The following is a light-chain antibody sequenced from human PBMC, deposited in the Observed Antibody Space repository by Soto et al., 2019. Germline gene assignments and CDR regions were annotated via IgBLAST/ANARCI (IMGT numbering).Light chain of an antibody. CDR1: QSVNSN. CDR3: QQYNNWPLA. CDR2: GAS. V-gene: IGKV3-15*01. J-gene: IGKJ4*01. Sequence: EIVMTQSPATLSVSPGERATLSCRASQSVNSNLAWYQQKPGQAPSLLIYGASTRATGIPARFSGSGSGTEFPLIISSLQSEDFAVYYCQQYNNWPLAFGGGTKVEIK.